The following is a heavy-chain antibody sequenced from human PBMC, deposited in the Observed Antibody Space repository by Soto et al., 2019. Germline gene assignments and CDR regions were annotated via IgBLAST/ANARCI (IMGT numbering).Heavy chain of an antibody. Sequence: GGSLRLSCAASGFTFDDYTMHWVRQAPGKGLEWVSLISWDGGSTYYADSVKGRFTISRDNSKNSLYLQMNSLRTEDTALYYCAKDRSGSQGGYFDYWGQGTLVTVSS. CDR1: GFTFDDYT. J-gene: IGHJ4*02. V-gene: IGHV3-43*01. D-gene: IGHD1-26*01. CDR2: ISWDGGST. CDR3: AKDRSGSQGGYFDY.